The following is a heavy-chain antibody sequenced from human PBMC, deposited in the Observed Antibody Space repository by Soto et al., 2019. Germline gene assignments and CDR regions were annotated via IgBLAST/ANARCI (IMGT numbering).Heavy chain of an antibody. V-gene: IGHV3-33*01. D-gene: IGHD3-9*01. CDR2: IWYDGSNK. Sequence: GGSLRLSCAASGFTFSSYGMHWVRQAPGKGLEWVAVIWYDGSNKYYADSVKGRFTISRDNSKNTLYLQMNSLRAEDTAVYYCARDFNRYFDWLFFDYWGQGTLVTVSS. J-gene: IGHJ4*02. CDR3: ARDFNRYFDWLFFDY. CDR1: GFTFSSYG.